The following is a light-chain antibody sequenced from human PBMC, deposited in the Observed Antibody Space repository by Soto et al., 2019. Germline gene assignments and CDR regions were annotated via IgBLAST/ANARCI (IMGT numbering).Light chain of an antibody. V-gene: IGKV3-11*01. CDR2: DAS. CDR3: QQRSNWPPT. CDR1: QSVSIY. Sequence: EIVLTQSPATLSLSPGERATLPCRASQSVSIYLAWYQQKPGQAPRLLIYDASNRATGIPARFSGSGSGTDFTLTISSLEPEDFAVYYCQQRSNWPPTFGQGTRLEIK. J-gene: IGKJ5*01.